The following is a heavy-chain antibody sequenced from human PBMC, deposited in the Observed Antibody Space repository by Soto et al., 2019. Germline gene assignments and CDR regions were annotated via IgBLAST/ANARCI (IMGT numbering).Heavy chain of an antibody. J-gene: IGHJ6*02. CDR1: GYSFTSYW. Sequence: GESLKISCKGSGYSFTSYWISWVRQMPGKGREWMGRIAPSDSYTNYSPYFQGHVTISADKSLSTAYLQWSSLKASDTAMYYCASPSYYYYGMDVWGQGTTVTVSS. CDR3: ASPSYYYYGMDV. CDR2: IAPSDSYT. V-gene: IGHV5-10-1*01.